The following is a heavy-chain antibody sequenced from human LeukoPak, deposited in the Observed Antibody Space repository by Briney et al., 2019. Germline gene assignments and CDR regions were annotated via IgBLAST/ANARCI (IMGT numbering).Heavy chain of an antibody. Sequence: PGGSLRLSCAASGFIFSDYYMSWIRQAPGKGPEWVAYITSSGSTKYYANSVRGRSTISRDNGGNSLYLEMNSLTAEDSAIYYCARNGQTTVTSNYYYYFLDVWGTGTTVAVSS. CDR2: ITSSGSTK. V-gene: IGHV3-11*01. CDR3: ARNGQTTVTSNYYYYFLDV. J-gene: IGHJ6*03. CDR1: GFIFSDYY. D-gene: IGHD4-17*01.